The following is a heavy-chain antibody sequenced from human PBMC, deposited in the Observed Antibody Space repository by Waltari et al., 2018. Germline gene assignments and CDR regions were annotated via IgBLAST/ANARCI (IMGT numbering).Heavy chain of an antibody. J-gene: IGHJ6*02. D-gene: IGHD3-22*01. V-gene: IGHV4-34*01. Sequence: QVQLQQWGAGLLKPSETLSLTCAVYGGSFSGYYWSWIRQHPGKGLEWIGEINHSGSTNYNPSLKSRVTISVDTSKNQFSLKLSSVTAADTAVYYCARGEYYYDSSGYHYGMDVWGQGTTVTVSS. CDR1: GGSFSGYY. CDR2: INHSGST. CDR3: ARGEYYYDSSGYHYGMDV.